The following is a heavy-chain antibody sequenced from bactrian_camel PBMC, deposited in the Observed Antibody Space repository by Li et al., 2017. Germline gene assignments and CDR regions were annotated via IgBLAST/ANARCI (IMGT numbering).Heavy chain of an antibody. CDR3: AADLKSRGSWYFRRAAEFDG. V-gene: IGHV3S53*01. J-gene: IGHJ4*01. CDR2: IESTGST. Sequence: HVQLVESGGGSVQAGGSLRLACVHSNHIYATHCIGWFRQSPGQEREGIAAIESTGSTSYADSVKGRFTISTDNAKNTVYLQMNTLKPEDTGMYYCAADLKSRGSWYFRRAAEFDGWGLGTQVTVS. CDR1: NHIYATHC. D-gene: IGHD6*01.